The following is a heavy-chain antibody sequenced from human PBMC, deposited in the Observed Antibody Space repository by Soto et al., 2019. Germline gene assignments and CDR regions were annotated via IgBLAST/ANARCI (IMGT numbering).Heavy chain of an antibody. V-gene: IGHV1-2*02. Sequence: ASVKVSCKASGYTFTGYYLHWVRQAPGQGLEWVGWINPNSGGTNYARKLQGRVTMTTDTSTSTAYMELRSLRSDDTAMYYCARDGPPSDYWGQGTLVTVSS. CDR3: ARDGPPSDY. CDR2: INPNSGGT. CDR1: GYTFTGYY. J-gene: IGHJ4*02.